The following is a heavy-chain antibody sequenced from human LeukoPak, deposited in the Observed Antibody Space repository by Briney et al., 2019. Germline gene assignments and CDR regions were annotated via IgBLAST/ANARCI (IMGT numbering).Heavy chain of an antibody. CDR2: IYYSGST. D-gene: IGHD7-27*01. CDR1: GGSISSSSYY. J-gene: IGHJ4*02. CDR3: ARGGTGDLSY. Sequence: SETLSLTCTVSGGSISSSSYYWGWIRQPPGKGLEWIGTIYYSGSTYYNPSVKSRITISVDKSKNQFSLRLSSVTAADTAVYYCARGGTGDLSYWGQGTLVTVSS. V-gene: IGHV4-39*07.